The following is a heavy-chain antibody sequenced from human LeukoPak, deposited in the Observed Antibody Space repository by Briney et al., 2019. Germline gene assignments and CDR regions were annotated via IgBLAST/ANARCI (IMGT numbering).Heavy chain of an antibody. V-gene: IGHV4-61*02. CDR3: ARVGIVGASK. D-gene: IGHD1-26*01. Sequence: SETLSLTCTVSGNSISSGDNYWSWIRQPAGKGLEWIGRIYTSGSTNYNPSLKSRVTISGDTSKNQFSLKLSSVTAADTAVYYCARVGIVGASKWGQGTLVTVSS. J-gene: IGHJ4*02. CDR1: GNSISSGDNY. CDR2: IYTSGST.